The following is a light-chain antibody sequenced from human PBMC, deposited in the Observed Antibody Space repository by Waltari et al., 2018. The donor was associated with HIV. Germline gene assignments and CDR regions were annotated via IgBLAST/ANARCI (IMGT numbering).Light chain of an antibody. Sequence: SYELTQPPSVSVSPGQTASITCSGDKLGDKYACWYQQKPGQSPVPVIYEDFKRPSGIPGRFFGSNSGNTATLTISGTKAMDEADYYCQAWDSSAVLFGGGTKLTVL. CDR2: EDF. J-gene: IGLJ2*01. CDR3: QAWDSSAVL. V-gene: IGLV3-1*01. CDR1: KLGDKY.